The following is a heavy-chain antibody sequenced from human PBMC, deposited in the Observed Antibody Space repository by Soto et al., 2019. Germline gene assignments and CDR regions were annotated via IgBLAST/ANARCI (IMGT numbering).Heavy chain of an antibody. D-gene: IGHD3-10*01. CDR3: ARERVLLWFGELFSNYYYYGMDV. J-gene: IGHJ6*02. Sequence: GGSLRLSCAASGFTFSSYWMHWVRQAPGKGLVWVSRINSDGSSTSYADSVKGRFTISRDNAKNTLYLKMNSLRAEDTAVYYCARERVLLWFGELFSNYYYYGMDVWGQGTTVTVSS. V-gene: IGHV3-74*01. CDR1: GFTFSSYW. CDR2: INSDGSST.